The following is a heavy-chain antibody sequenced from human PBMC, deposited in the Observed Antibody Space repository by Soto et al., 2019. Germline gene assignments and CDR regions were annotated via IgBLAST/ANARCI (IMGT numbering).Heavy chain of an antibody. CDR1: GFTFSSYV. CDR2: ISRDGSKT. J-gene: IGHJ4*02. Sequence: QVQLVESGGGVVQPGRSLTLSCAASGFTFSSYVIHWVRQTPDKGLEWVAFISRDGSKTYYADSVKGRFTISRDKSKNTLYLEMNRLRAEDTAVYYCARDDEGGSDCDLGYWGQGTLVTVSS. V-gene: IGHV3-30-3*01. CDR3: ARDDEGGSDCDLGY. D-gene: IGHD3-10*01.